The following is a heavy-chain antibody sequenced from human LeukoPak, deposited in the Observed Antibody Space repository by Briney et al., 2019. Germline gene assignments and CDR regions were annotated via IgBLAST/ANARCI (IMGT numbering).Heavy chain of an antibody. V-gene: IGHV1-18*01. D-gene: IGHD3-10*01. CDR3: ARDLGVRGANWFDP. Sequence: ASVKVFCKASGYTFTSYGISWVRQAPGQGLEWMVWISDYNGNTNYAQKIQGRVTMTTDTSTSTAYMELRSLRSDDTAVYYCARDLGVRGANWFDPWGQGTLVTVSS. CDR2: ISDYNGNT. J-gene: IGHJ5*02. CDR1: GYTFTSYG.